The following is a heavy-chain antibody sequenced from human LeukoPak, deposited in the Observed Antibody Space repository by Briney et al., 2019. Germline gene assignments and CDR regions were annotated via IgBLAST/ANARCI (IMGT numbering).Heavy chain of an antibody. CDR2: IYYTGST. CDR3: ARGIYYGSSGPQDNDGFDI. D-gene: IGHD3-22*01. CDR1: GGSISYYY. J-gene: IGHJ3*02. V-gene: IGHV4-59*01. Sequence: SETLSLTCTVSGGSISYYYWSWIRQPPGKGLEWIGYIYYTGSTNYNPSLKSQVTISVDTSKNQFSLKLSSVTAADAAVYYCARGIYYGSSGPQDNDGFDIWGQGTLVTVSS.